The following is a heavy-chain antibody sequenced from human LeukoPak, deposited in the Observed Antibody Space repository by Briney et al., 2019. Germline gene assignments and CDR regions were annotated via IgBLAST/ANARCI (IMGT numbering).Heavy chain of an antibody. D-gene: IGHD6-13*01. CDR3: VYSSSLGTGFDY. J-gene: IGHJ4*02. CDR2: ISGSGGST. V-gene: IGHV3-23*01. CDR1: GFTFSSYA. Sequence: PGGSLRLSCAASGFTFSSYAMSWVRQARGKGLEWVSAISGSGGSTYYADSVKGRFTISRDNSENTLYLQMNSLRAEDTAVYYCVYSSSLGTGFDYWGQGTLVTVSS.